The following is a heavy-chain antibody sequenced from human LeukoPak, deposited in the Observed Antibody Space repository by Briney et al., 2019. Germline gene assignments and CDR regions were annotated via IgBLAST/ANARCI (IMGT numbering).Heavy chain of an antibody. CDR1: GFTFSDYT. CDR3: ARDYEWVRSPDY. V-gene: IGHV3-30-3*01. D-gene: IGHD5-12*01. J-gene: IGHJ4*02. CDR2: ISYDAART. Sequence: AGRSLRLSCAASGFTFSDYTMHWVRQAPGKGLEWVAAISYDAARTFYPDSVRGRLTVSRDNSKNTVYLQLNSLTTDDTAVYYCARDYEWVRSPDYWGQGTLVTVSS.